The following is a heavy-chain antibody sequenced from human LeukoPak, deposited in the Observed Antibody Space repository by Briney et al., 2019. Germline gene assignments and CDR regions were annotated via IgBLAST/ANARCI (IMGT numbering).Heavy chain of an antibody. CDR1: GFTLNNYA. CDR3: ATTQPGGSYRDLTY. CDR2: ISGSGGRT. Sequence: PGGSLRLSCAASGFTLNNYAMNWVRQAPGKGLEWVSAISGSGGRTYYADSVKGRFTISRDNSKNTLYLQTNSLRAEDTAVYHCATTQPGGSYRDLTYWGQGALVTVSS. J-gene: IGHJ4*02. V-gene: IGHV3-23*01. D-gene: IGHD3-16*01.